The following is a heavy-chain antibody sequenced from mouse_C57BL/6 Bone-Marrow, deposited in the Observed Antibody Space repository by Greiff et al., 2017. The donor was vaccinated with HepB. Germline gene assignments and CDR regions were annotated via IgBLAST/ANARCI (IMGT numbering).Heavy chain of an antibody. CDR1: GFTFSDYY. D-gene: IGHD2-5*01. V-gene: IGHV5-4*02. Sequence: DVHLVESGGGLVQPGGSLKLSCAASGFTFSDYYMYWVRQTPEKRLEWVAYISSVGSYTYYPDSVKGRFTISRDNAKNTLYLQMSSLKSEDTAMYYCARRYSNPYWYFDVWGTGTTVTVSS. CDR3: ARRYSNPYWYFDV. CDR2: ISSVGSYT. J-gene: IGHJ1*03.